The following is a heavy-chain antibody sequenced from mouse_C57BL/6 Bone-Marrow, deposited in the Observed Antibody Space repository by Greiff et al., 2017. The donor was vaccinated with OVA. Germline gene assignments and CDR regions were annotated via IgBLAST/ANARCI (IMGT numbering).Heavy chain of an antibody. J-gene: IGHJ2*01. Sequence: EVQLQQSGPELVKPGASVKMSCKASGYTFTDYYMNWVKQSHGKSLEWIGVINPYNGGTSYNQKFKGKATLTVDNSSSTTYMELNSLTSDDSAVYCCRDLWLRGDYWGQGTTVTVAS. V-gene: IGHV1-19*01. D-gene: IGHD2-2*01. CDR1: GYTFTDYY. CDR3: RDLWLRGDY. CDR2: INPYNGGT.